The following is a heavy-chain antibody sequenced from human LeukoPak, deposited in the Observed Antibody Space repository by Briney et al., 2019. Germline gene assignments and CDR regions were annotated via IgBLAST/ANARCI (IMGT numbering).Heavy chain of an antibody. J-gene: IGHJ4*02. Sequence: GASVKVSCKASGYTFTSYGISWVRQAPGQGLEWMGWISAYNGNTNYAQKLQGRVTMTTDTSTSTAYMELRSLRSDDTAVYYCARDRAGDYYDSSGYSDYWGQGTLVTVSS. CDR1: GYTFTSYG. D-gene: IGHD3-22*01. V-gene: IGHV1-18*01. CDR2: ISAYNGNT. CDR3: ARDRAGDYYDSSGYSDY.